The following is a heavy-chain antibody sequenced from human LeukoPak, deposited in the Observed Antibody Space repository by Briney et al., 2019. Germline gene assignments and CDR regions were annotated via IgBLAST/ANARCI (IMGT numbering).Heavy chain of an antibody. CDR3: AGAQTGYSSGGNWFDP. CDR2: IWYDGSNK. J-gene: IGHJ5*02. V-gene: IGHV3-33*01. D-gene: IGHD6-19*01. CDR1: GFTFSSYG. Sequence: GGSLRLSCAASGFTFSSYGMHWVRQAPGKGLEWVAVIWYDGSNKYYADSMKGRFTISRDNSKNTLYLQMNSLRAEDTAVYYCAGAQTGYSSGGNWFDPWGQGTLVTVSS.